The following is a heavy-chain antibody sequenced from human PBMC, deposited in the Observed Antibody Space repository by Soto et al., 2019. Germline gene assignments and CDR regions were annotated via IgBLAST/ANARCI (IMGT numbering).Heavy chain of an antibody. J-gene: IGHJ6*02. CDR2: IDPSDSYT. D-gene: IGHD6-19*01. CDR3: ARHRRHSSGWSEPDYYYYGMDV. Sequence: XAALKISCKGCGYSFTSYWISWVRQMPGKGLEWMGRIDPSDSYTNYSPSFQGHVTISADKSISTAYLQWSSLKASDTAMYYCARHRRHSSGWSEPDYYYYGMDVWGQGTTVTVSS. CDR1: GYSFTSYW. V-gene: IGHV5-10-1*01.